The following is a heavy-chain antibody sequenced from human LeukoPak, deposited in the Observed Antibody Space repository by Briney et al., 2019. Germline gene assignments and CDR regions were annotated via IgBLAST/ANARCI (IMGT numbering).Heavy chain of an antibody. D-gene: IGHD1-26*01. CDR3: ARGVGATISYYHYYIDV. CDR1: GYTFTSYD. J-gene: IGHJ6*03. V-gene: IGHV1-8*03. CDR2: MNPNSGNT. Sequence: GASVKVSCKASGYTFTSYDINWVRQATGQGLEWMGWMNPNSGNTGYAQKFQGRVTITRNTSISTAYMELSSLRSDDTAVYYCARGVGATISYYHYYIDVWGKGTTVTVSS.